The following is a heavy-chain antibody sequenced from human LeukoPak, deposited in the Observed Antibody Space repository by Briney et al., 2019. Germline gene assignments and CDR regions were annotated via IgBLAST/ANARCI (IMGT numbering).Heavy chain of an antibody. V-gene: IGHV4-59*01. Sequence: SETLCLTCTVSGGSISSYYWSWIRQPPGKGLEWIGYIYYSGSTNYNPSLKSRVTISVDTSKNQFSLKLSSVTAEDTAVYYCASNGYIVATITGPKHWYFDLWGRGTLVAVSS. CDR2: IYYSGST. CDR1: GGSISSYY. D-gene: IGHD5-12*01. J-gene: IGHJ2*01. CDR3: ASNGYIVATITGPKHWYFDL.